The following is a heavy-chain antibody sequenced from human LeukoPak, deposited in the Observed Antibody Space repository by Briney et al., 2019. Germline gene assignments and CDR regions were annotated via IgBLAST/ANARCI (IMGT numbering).Heavy chain of an antibody. CDR3: ARQGSGYSPTYYYYMDV. CDR1: GYSFTSYW. V-gene: IGHV5-51*01. D-gene: IGHD5-18*01. J-gene: IGHJ6*03. Sequence: PGESLKISCKGSGYSFTSYWIGWVRQMPGKGLEWMGIIYPGDSDTRYSPSFQGQVTISADKSINTAYLQWSSLKASDTAMYYCARQGSGYSPTYYYYMDVWGKGTTVTISS. CDR2: IYPGDSDT.